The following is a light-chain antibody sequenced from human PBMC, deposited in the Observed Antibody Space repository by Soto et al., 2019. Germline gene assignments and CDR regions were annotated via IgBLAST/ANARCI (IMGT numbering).Light chain of an antibody. V-gene: IGKV1-39*01. Sequence: IQVNPSRSDVSAHVLYTVIIKFRASQSISNHLNWYQQKPGKAPKLLIFAASSLQSGVPSRFSGSRSGPEFTLTISSLQPDDFATYYCQQYNSYSTFGQGTKVDI. CDR1: QSISNH. CDR2: AAS. J-gene: IGKJ1*01. CDR3: QQYNSYST.